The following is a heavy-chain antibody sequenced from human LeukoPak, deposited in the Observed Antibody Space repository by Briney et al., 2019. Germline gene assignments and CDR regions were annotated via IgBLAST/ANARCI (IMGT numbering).Heavy chain of an antibody. J-gene: IGHJ3*02. Sequence: GASVTVSFKASGYTFTGYYMHWVRQTPGQGLEWMGWINPNSGGTNYAQKFQGRVTMTRDTAISTAYMELSRLRSDDTAVYYCARVDVLNVYGSGSSLAFDIWGQGTMVTVSS. CDR1: GYTFTGYY. CDR2: INPNSGGT. D-gene: IGHD3-10*01. V-gene: IGHV1-2*02. CDR3: ARVDVLNVYGSGSSLAFDI.